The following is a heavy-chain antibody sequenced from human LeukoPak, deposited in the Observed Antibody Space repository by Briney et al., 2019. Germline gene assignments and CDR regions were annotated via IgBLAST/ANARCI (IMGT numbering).Heavy chain of an antibody. CDR3: ARGPRYSFY. CDR2: IYIDGTT. J-gene: IGHJ4*02. V-gene: IGHV3-53*01. Sequence: GGSLRLSCAASGFIVSHNYMTWVRQAPVKGLEWISVIYIDGTTYYADSVKGRFTISRDQANNTLYLQMNTLRDEDTAVYYCARGPRYSFYWGQGTLVSVSS. D-gene: IGHD6-13*01. CDR1: GFIVSHNY.